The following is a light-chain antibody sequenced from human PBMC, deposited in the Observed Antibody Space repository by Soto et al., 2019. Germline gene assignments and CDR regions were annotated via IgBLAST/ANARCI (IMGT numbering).Light chain of an antibody. J-gene: IGKJ5*01. V-gene: IGKV1D-12*01. Sequence: DIQMTQSPSSVSASVGDRVAISCQASQGISRSLAWYQQKPGKAPKLLIYAASSLQSGVPSRFRGSGFGTDFTLTISSLQPEDSAIYYCQQADTFPITLGQGTRLE. CDR2: AAS. CDR1: QGISRS. CDR3: QQADTFPIT.